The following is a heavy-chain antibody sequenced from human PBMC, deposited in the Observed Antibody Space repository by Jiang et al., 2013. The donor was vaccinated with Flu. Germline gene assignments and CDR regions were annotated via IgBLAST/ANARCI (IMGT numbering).Heavy chain of an antibody. Sequence: GLLKPSETLSLTCTVSGGSISSSSYYWGWIRQPPGKGLEWIGSIYYSGSTYYNPSLKSRVTISVDTSKNQFSLKLSSVTAADTAVYYCARRSWNDVSWGQGTLVTVSS. CDR3: ARRSWNDVS. CDR2: IYYSGST. V-gene: IGHV4-39*01. J-gene: IGHJ4*02. D-gene: IGHD1-1*01. CDR1: GGSISSSSYY.